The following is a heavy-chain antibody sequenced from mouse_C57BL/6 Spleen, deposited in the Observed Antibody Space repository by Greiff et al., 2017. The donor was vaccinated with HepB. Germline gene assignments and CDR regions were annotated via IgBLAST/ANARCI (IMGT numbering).Heavy chain of an antibody. CDR3: AREGGNYRYWYFDV. CDR1: GYTFTSYG. J-gene: IGHJ1*03. V-gene: IGHV1-81*01. D-gene: IGHD2-1*01. Sequence: QVQLQQSGAELARPGASVKLSCKASGYTFTSYGISWVKQRTGQGLEWIGEIYPRSGNTYYNEKFKGKATLTADKSSSTAYMELRSLTSEDSAVYFCAREGGNYRYWYFDVWGTGTTVTVSS. CDR2: IYPRSGNT.